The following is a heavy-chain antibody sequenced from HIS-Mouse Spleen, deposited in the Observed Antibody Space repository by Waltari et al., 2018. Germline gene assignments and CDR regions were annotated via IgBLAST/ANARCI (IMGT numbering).Heavy chain of an antibody. CDR3: ARGYDFWSGYPPPYFDY. D-gene: IGHD3-3*01. Sequence: QLQLQESGPGLVKPSETLSLTCTVSGGSISSSRYYWGWIRQPPGKGLEWIGSIYYSGSTYYNPSLKSRVTISVDTSKNQFSLKLSSVTAADTAVYYCARGYDFWSGYPPPYFDYWGQGTLVTVSS. V-gene: IGHV4-39*01. CDR2: IYYSGST. CDR1: GGSISSSRYY. J-gene: IGHJ4*02.